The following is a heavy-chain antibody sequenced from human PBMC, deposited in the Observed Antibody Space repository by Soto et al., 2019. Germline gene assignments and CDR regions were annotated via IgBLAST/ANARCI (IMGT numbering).Heavy chain of an antibody. CDR1: GFTFSSYA. CDR3: AKKKTVDTEIYYYGMDV. J-gene: IGHJ6*02. D-gene: IGHD5-18*01. V-gene: IGHV3-23*01. CDR2: ISGSGGST. Sequence: EVQLLESGGGLVQPGGSLRLSCAASGFTFSSYAMSWVRQAPGKGLEWVSAISGSGGSTYYADSVKGRFTISRDNSKNPLYLQMNSLRAEDTAVYYCAKKKTVDTEIYYYGMDVWGQGTTVTVSS.